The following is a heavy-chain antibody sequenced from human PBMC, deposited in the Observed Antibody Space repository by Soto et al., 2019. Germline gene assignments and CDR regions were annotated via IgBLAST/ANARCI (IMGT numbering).Heavy chain of an antibody. D-gene: IGHD3-10*01. CDR3: ARGVGFGYYYYHMDL. J-gene: IGHJ6*02. V-gene: IGHV4-61*01. CDR2: IYYSGSA. CDR1: CDSVTSVIHC. Sequence: ETLSLTWTFVCDSVTSVIHCWRWVRQPPGKGLEWIGYIYYSGSADYNPSLGSRVTISIDTSKNQFSLKLTSVTAADTAVYYCARGVGFGYYYYHMDLWGQGTTVT.